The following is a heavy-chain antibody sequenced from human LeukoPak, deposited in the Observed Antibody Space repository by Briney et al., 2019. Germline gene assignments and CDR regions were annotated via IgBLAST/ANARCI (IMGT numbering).Heavy chain of an antibody. J-gene: IGHJ3*02. CDR3: ATWPRYEGDDAFDI. Sequence: GASVKVSCKASGYTFTSYGISWVRQAPGQGLEWMGWISAYNGNTNYAQKLQGRVTMTTDTSTSTAYMELRSLRSEDTAVYYCATWPRYEGDDAFDIWGQGTMVTVSS. CDR2: ISAYNGNT. V-gene: IGHV1-18*01. D-gene: IGHD3-16*01. CDR1: GYTFTSYG.